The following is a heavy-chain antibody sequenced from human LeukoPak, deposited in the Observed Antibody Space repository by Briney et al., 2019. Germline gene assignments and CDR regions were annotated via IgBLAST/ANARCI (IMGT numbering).Heavy chain of an antibody. V-gene: IGHV3-74*01. CDR3: ASLGYSMGYYYGMDV. CDR1: GFTFSSYW. CDR2: INSDGSST. D-gene: IGHD4-11*01. J-gene: IGHJ6*02. Sequence: GGSLRLSCAASGFTFSSYWMHWVRQAPGKGLVWVSRINSDGSSTSYADSVKGRFTISRDNAKNTLYLQMNSLRAEDTALYYCASLGYSMGYYYGMDVWGQGTTVTVSS.